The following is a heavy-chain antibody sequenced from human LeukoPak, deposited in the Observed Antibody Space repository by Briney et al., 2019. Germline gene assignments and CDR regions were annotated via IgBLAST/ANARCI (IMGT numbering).Heavy chain of an antibody. CDR2: INPNSGGT. CDR1: GYTFTGYY. V-gene: IGHV1-2*02. D-gene: IGHD6-13*01. J-gene: IGHJ4*02. Sequence: ASVKVSCKASGYTFTGYYMHWVRQAPGQGLEWMGWINPNSGGTNYAQKFQGRVTTTRDTSISTAYMELSRLRSDDTAVYYCARVPNSPQQLAHYYFDYWGQGTLVTVSS. CDR3: ARVPNSPQQLAHYYFDY.